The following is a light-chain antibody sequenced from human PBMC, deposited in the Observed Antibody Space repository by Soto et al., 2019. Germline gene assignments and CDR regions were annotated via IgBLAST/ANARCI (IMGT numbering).Light chain of an antibody. CDR3: QQYNSYSRT. CDR2: KAS. V-gene: IGKV1-5*03. CDR1: QSISSW. J-gene: IGKJ1*01. Sequence: DIQMTQSPSTLSASVGYRVTITCLASQSISSWLAWYQQKPGKAPKLLIYKASSLESGGPSRFSGSGSGTEFTLTISSLQPDDFETYYCQQYNSYSRTFVQGTTVDIK.